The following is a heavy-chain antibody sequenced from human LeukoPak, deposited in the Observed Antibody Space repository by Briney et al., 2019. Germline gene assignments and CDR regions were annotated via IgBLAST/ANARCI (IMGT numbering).Heavy chain of an antibody. J-gene: IGHJ4*02. Sequence: ASVKVSCKASGYTFTGYYMHWLRQAPGQGLEWMGWINPNSGGTNYAQKFQGRVTMTRDTSISTAYMELSRLRSDDTAVYYCARDLDTAMVGDYWGQGTLVTVSS. CDR2: INPNSGGT. CDR3: ARDLDTAMVGDY. CDR1: GYTFTGYY. D-gene: IGHD5-18*01. V-gene: IGHV1-2*02.